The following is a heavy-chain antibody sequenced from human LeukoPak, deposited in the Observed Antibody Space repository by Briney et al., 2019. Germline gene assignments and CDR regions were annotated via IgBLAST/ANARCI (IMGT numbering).Heavy chain of an antibody. CDR3: AKDFSGGYYYFDP. V-gene: IGHV3-23*01. CDR2: ISGSGGST. D-gene: IGHD3-22*01. J-gene: IGHJ5*02. Sequence: GGSLRLSCAASGFTLISYAMSWVRQAPGKGLEWVSVISGSGGSTYYADSVKGRFTITSDNSKNTLYPQMNSLRAEDTAVYYCAKDFSGGYYYFDPWGQGTLVTVSS. CDR1: GFTLISYA.